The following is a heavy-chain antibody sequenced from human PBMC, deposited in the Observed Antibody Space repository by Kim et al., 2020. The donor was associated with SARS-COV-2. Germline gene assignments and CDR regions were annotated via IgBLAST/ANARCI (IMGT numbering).Heavy chain of an antibody. V-gene: IGHV3-74*01. CDR3: ARRYCSGGSCYYDY. CDR2: INSDGSST. J-gene: IGHJ4*02. Sequence: GGSLRLSCAASGFTFSNFWMHWVRQAPGKRLMWVSRINSDGSSTIYADSVKGRFTISRDNAKNTLYLQMNSLRAEDTAVYYCARRYCSGGSCYYDYWGQGTLVTVSS. CDR1: GFTFSNFW. D-gene: IGHD2-15*01.